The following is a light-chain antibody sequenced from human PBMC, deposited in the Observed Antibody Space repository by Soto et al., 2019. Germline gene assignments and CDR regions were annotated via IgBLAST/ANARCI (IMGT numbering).Light chain of an antibody. CDR3: SSYTTSSSYV. CDR2: DVY. J-gene: IGLJ1*01. Sequence: ALTHPASVSGSPGQSITISYTGTSSDVGGFNYVSWYQQHPGKAPQLLIFDVYSRPSGISNRFSGSKSGNTASLTISGLQAEDEADYYCSSYTTSSSYVFGAGTKVTVL. CDR1: SSDVGGFNY. V-gene: IGLV2-14*01.